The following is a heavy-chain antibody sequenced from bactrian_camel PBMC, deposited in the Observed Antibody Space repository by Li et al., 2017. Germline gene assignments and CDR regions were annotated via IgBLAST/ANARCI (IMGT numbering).Heavy chain of an antibody. CDR2: QYTGTATT. CDR1: LYIYSSYC. V-gene: IGHV3S1*01. J-gene: IGHJ4*01. CDR3: AARQPCKVWLGYEDPGEYNI. Sequence: HVQLVESGGGSVQAGGSLRLSCEISLYIYSSYCMGWFRQTPGKERAAAAAQYTGTATTYVADSVKGRFAISEDKDKNVLYLQMNSLQPEDTAMYYCAARQPCKVWLGYEDPGEYNIWGQGTQVTVS. D-gene: IGHD5*01.